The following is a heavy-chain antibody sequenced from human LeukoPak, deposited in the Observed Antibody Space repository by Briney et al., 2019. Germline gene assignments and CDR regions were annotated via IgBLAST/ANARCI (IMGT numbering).Heavy chain of an antibody. CDR3: ARRARDFGDSHAFDV. J-gene: IGHJ3*01. V-gene: IGHV3-11*01. CDR1: GLTFSDTN. CDR2: IRRVPTDL. Sequence: GESLRLSCVASGLTFSDTNLAWIRQAPGKGLEWISYIRRVPTDLYYADSVKGRFTITRDNAKNSLYLQMNSLRAEDAANYYCARRARDFGDSHAFDVWGQGTMVTVSS. D-gene: IGHD4-17*01.